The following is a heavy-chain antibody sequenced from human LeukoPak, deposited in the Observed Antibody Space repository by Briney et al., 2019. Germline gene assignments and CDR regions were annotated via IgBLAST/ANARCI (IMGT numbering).Heavy chain of an antibody. Sequence: GGSLRLSCAASGFTFSSYAMSWVRQAPGKGLEWVANINQEGTERYFVDSVRGRFTISRDDAKNSLHLQMNTLTAEDTAVYYCARERDGRFFDYWGHGTLVTVSS. CDR3: ARERDGRFFDY. D-gene: IGHD5-24*01. CDR2: INQEGTER. CDR1: GFTFSSYA. J-gene: IGHJ4*01. V-gene: IGHV3-7*01.